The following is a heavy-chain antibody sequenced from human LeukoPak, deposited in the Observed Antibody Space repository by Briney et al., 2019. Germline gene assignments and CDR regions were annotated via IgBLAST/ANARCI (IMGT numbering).Heavy chain of an antibody. J-gene: IGHJ4*02. Sequence: PGGSLRLSCAASGFTFSSYSMNWDRQAPGKGLEWVSSVSSSSSYIYYADSVKGRFTISRDNAKNSLYLQMNSLRAEDTAVYYCAKKPIAAAGRWGQGTLVTVSS. D-gene: IGHD6-13*01. CDR1: GFTFSSYS. V-gene: IGHV3-21*04. CDR3: AKKPIAAAGR. CDR2: VSSSSSYI.